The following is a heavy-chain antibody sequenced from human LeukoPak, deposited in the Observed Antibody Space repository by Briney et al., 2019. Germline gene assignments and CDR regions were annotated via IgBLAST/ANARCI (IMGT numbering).Heavy chain of an antibody. D-gene: IGHD6-19*01. CDR2: ISGSGGST. CDR1: GFTFSSYA. V-gene: IGHV3-23*01. CDR3: AKDKQWLNYFDY. Sequence: EGSLRLSCAASGFTFSSYAMSWVRQAPGKGLEWVSAISGSGGSTYYADSVKGRFTISRDNSKNTLYLQMNSLRAEDTAVYYCAKDKQWLNYFDYWGQGTLVTVSS. J-gene: IGHJ4*02.